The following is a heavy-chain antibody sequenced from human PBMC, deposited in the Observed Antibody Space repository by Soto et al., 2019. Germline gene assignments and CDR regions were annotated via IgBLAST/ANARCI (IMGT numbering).Heavy chain of an antibody. J-gene: IGHJ4*02. CDR1: GGSIDSGAYS. Sequence: PLYLTCTVSGGSIDSGAYSLSWIRQPPGKGLEWIGYVTHTGTAYSIPSLNGRLTLSVDSSQTQFSLKLTSVTAADSAVYYCARIHWTQSSLDYWGRGILVTVSS. D-gene: IGHD6-19*01. V-gene: IGHV4-30-2*01. CDR2: VTHTGTA. CDR3: ARIHWTQSSLDY.